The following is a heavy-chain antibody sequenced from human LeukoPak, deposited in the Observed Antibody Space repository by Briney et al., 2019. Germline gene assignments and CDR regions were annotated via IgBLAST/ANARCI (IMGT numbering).Heavy chain of an antibody. J-gene: IGHJ1*01. D-gene: IGHD2-21*01. Sequence: PGGSLRLSCAASGFTFSSYSMNWVRQAPGKGLEWVSSISSSSSYIYYADSVKGRFTISRDNAKNSLYLQMNSLRAEDTAVYYCSRDLGGDFPRELQHWGQGTLVTVSS. CDR2: ISSSSSYI. CDR3: SRDLGGDFPRELQH. V-gene: IGHV3-21*01. CDR1: GFTFSSYS.